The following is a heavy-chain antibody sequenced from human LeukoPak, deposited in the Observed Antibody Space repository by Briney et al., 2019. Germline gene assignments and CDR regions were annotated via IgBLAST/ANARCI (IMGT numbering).Heavy chain of an antibody. V-gene: IGHV3-7*03. CDR3: ARDQGYSYGYDWFDP. CDR1: GLTFSNYW. Sequence: GGSLRLSCAASGLTFSNYWMDWVRQAPGKGLEWVANIKQDGSEKNYVDSVKGRFIISRDNAKNSLYLQMNTLRADDTAVYYCARDQGYSYGYDWFDPWGQGTLVTVSS. CDR2: IKQDGSEK. J-gene: IGHJ5*02. D-gene: IGHD5-18*01.